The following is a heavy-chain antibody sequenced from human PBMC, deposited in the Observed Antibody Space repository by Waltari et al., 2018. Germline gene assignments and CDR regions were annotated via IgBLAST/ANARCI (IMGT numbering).Heavy chain of an antibody. V-gene: IGHV4-34*01. CDR2: INHSGST. J-gene: IGHJ4*02. CDR3: ARAGYYIRGIIDY. Sequence: QVQLQQWGAGLLKPSETLSLTCAVYGGSFSGYYWSWIRQPPGKGLEWIGEINHSGSTNYNPSLKGRVTISVDTSKNQFSLKLSSVTAADTAVYYCARAGYYIRGIIDYWGQGTLVTVSS. CDR1: GGSFSGYY. D-gene: IGHD3-9*01.